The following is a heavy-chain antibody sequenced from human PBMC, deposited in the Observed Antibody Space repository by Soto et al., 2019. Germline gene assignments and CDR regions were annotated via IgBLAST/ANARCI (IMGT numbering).Heavy chain of an antibody. CDR1: GGTFTTYT. D-gene: IGHD3-22*01. CDR2: LTPILDLA. Sequence: QVQLVQSGAEVKKPGSSVRVSCQASGGTFTTYTITWVRQAPGRGLEWMGRLTPILDLAKYAQKFQGRLTITADTSTNTAFMDLNSLTFDDTAVYYCARDKWLVDWGQGTLVTVSS. J-gene: IGHJ4*02. CDR3: ARDKWLVD. V-gene: IGHV1-69*02.